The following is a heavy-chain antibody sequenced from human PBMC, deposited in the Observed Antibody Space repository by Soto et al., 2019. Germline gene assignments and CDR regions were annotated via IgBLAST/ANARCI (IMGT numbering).Heavy chain of an antibody. V-gene: IGHV1-46*01. CDR2: INPSGGST. CDR3: ASFIGSGWSRFDY. CDR1: GGTFTSYY. J-gene: IGHJ4*02. Sequence: ASVKVSCKASGGTFTSYYMHWVRQAPGQGLEWMGIINPSGGSTSYAQKFQGRVTMTRDTSTSTVYMELSSLRSEDTAVYYCASFIGSGWSRFDYWGQGTLVTVSS. D-gene: IGHD6-19*01.